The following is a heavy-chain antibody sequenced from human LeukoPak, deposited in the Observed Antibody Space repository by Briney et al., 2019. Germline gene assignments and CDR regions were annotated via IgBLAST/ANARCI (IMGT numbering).Heavy chain of an antibody. D-gene: IGHD3/OR15-3a*01. CDR3: AGGAGWTAED. Sequence: GGSLRLSCVASGFTSSEYWMTWVRHAPGKGLEWVANIKQDGTEKHYVDSVKGRFTISRDNTENSMYLQMNSLRVGDTAVYFCAGGAGWTAEDWGQGTQVTVSS. J-gene: IGHJ4*02. CDR2: IKQDGTEK. CDR1: GFTSSEYW. V-gene: IGHV3-7*03.